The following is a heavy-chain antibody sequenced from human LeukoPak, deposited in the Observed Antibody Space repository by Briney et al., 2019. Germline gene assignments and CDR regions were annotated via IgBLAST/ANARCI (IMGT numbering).Heavy chain of an antibody. CDR2: MYTSGST. J-gene: IGHJ3*02. CDR3: ARYLGYCSGGSCLQWAFDI. Sequence: SQTPSLTCTVSGGSINSGNYYWSWIRQPAGKGLEWIGRMYTSGSTNYNPSLKSRVSISVDTSKNHFSLKLTSVTAADTAVYYCARYLGYCSGGSCLQWAFDIWGQGTMVTVSS. CDR1: GGSINSGNYY. D-gene: IGHD2-15*01. V-gene: IGHV4-61*02.